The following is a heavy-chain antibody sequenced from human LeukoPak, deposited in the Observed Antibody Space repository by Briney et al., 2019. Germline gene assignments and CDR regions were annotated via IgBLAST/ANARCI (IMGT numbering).Heavy chain of an antibody. CDR1: GLTFRTTW. Sequence: GGSLRLSCATSGLTFRTTWMHWVRQAPGEGLMWVSRMNGEGTTIDYADSVKGRFTVSRDNSKNTLYLQMNSLRAEDTAVYYCAKESPITMIVVVLDYWGQGTLVTVSS. V-gene: IGHV3-74*01. D-gene: IGHD3-22*01. CDR2: MNGEGTTI. CDR3: AKESPITMIVVVLDY. J-gene: IGHJ4*02.